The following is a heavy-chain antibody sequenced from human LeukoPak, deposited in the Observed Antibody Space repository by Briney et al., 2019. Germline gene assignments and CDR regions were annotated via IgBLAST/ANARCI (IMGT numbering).Heavy chain of an antibody. D-gene: IGHD6-19*01. J-gene: IGHJ4*02. V-gene: IGHV1-8*01. CDR2: MNPNNGNT. CDR3: VIWERPYSSGWYVDY. Sequence: ASVKVSCKASGYTFTSYDINWVRQATGQGLEWMGWMNPNNGNTGYALKFQGRVTMTRNTSISTAYMELSSLRSEDTAVYYCVIWERPYSSGWYVDYWGQGTLVTVSS. CDR1: GYTFTSYD.